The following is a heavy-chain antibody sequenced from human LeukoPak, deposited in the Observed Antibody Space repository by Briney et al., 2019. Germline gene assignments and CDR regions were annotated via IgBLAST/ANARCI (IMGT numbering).Heavy chain of an antibody. J-gene: IGHJ6*02. CDR3: ATSRTLSGSYYYYYYGMDV. Sequence: ASVKVSCKVSGYTLTELSMHWVRRAPGKGLEWMGGFDPEDGETIYAQKFQGRVTMTEDTSTDTAYMELSSLRSEDTAVYYCATSRTLSGSYYYYYYGMDVWGQGTTVTVSS. CDR2: FDPEDGET. V-gene: IGHV1-24*01. D-gene: IGHD3-10*01. CDR1: GYTLTELS.